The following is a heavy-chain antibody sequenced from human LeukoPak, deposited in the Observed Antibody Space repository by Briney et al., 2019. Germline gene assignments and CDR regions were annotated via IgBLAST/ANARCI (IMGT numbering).Heavy chain of an antibody. J-gene: IGHJ4*02. CDR2: IYSGGST. Sequence: GGSLRLSCAASGFTVSSNYMSWVRQAPGKGLEWVSVIYSGGSTYYADSVKGRFAISRDNSKNTLYLQMNSLRAEDTAVYYCVRYCSGGSCYSSFDYWGQGTLVTVSS. D-gene: IGHD2-15*01. CDR1: GFTVSSNY. V-gene: IGHV3-53*01. CDR3: VRYCSGGSCYSSFDY.